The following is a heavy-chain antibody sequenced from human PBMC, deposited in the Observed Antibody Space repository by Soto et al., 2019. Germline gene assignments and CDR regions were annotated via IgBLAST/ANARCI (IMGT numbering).Heavy chain of an antibody. V-gene: IGHV5-51*01. Sequence: PVEYQKISCKGSGYIFTTFWIGWVRQMPGKDLEWMGIIYPGDSGTTYSLSFQGQVTISADKAFSSAYLQWSSLRASDTAMYDCARYDSKTHDYWGRGTPVTFSS. J-gene: IGHJ4*02. CDR2: IYPGDSGT. D-gene: IGHD3-22*01. CDR3: ARYDSKTHDY. CDR1: GYIFTTFW.